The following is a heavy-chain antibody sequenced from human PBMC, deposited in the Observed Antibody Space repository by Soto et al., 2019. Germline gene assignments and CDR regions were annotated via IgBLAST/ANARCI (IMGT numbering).Heavy chain of an antibody. Sequence: SETLSLTCAVYGGSFSGYYWSWIRHPPGKGLEWIGEINHSGSTNYNPSPKSRVTISVDTSKNQFSLKLSSVTAADTAVYYCARGQAKKDTAMIRPYNWFDPWGQGPLVTVSS. CDR3: ARGQAKKDTAMIRPYNWFDP. V-gene: IGHV4-34*01. CDR2: INHSGST. CDR1: GGSFSGYY. D-gene: IGHD5-18*01. J-gene: IGHJ5*02.